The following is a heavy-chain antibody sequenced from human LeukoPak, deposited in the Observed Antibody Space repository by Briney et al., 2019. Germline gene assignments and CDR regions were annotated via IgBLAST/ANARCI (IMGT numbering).Heavy chain of an antibody. V-gene: IGHV4-31*03. Sequence: SETLSLTCTVSGGSISSGGYYWSWIRQHPGKGLEWIGYIYYSGSTYYNPSLKSRVTISVDTSKNQFSLKLSSVTAADTAVYYCARVFGWDQAPPIDYWGQGTLVTVSS. D-gene: IGHD6-19*01. CDR3: ARVFGWDQAPPIDY. J-gene: IGHJ4*02. CDR1: GGSISSGGYY. CDR2: IYYSGST.